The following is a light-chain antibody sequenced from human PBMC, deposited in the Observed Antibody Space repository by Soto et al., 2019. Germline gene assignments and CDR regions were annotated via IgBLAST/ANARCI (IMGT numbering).Light chain of an antibody. CDR1: SGDVGTYNL. CDR3: CAYAGSSVYV. J-gene: IGLJ1*01. V-gene: IGLV2-23*01. CDR2: GGS. Sequence: QSALTQPASVSGSPGQSITISCTGTSGDVGTYNLVSWYQQHPGKAPKLMIYGGSKRPSGVSHRFSGSTSGYTASLTISGLQAEDEADFYCCAYAGSSVYVSGTGTKVTVL.